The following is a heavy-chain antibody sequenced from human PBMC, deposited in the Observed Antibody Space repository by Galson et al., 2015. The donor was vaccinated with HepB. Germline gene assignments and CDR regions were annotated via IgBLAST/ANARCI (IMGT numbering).Heavy chain of an antibody. CDR2: ITPIFGTA. Sequence: SVKVSCKASGGTFSSYAISWVRQAPGQGLEWVGGITPIFGTANYAQKFQGRVTITADESTSTAYMELSSLGSEDTAVYYCASSTITIFGVAEYYYYYGMDVWGQGTTVTVSS. CDR1: GGTFSSYA. V-gene: IGHV1-69*13. D-gene: IGHD3-3*01. CDR3: ASSTITIFGVAEYYYYYGMDV. J-gene: IGHJ6*02.